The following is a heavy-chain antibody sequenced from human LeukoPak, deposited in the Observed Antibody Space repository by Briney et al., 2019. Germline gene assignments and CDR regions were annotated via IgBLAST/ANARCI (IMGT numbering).Heavy chain of an antibody. CDR3: ARAYYYDSSGYLYYFDY. CDR1: GFTFSSYW. D-gene: IGHD3-22*01. J-gene: IGHJ4*02. V-gene: IGHV3-7*01. CDR2: IKQDGSEK. Sequence: GGSLRLSCAASGFTFSSYWMSWVRQAPGKGLEWVANIKQDGSEKYYVDSVKGRFTISRDNAKNSLYLQMNSLRAEDTAVYYCARAYYYDSSGYLYYFDYWGQGTLVTVSS.